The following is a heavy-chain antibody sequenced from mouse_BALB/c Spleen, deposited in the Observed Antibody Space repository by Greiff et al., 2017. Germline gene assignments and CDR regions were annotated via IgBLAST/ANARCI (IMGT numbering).Heavy chain of an antibody. CDR3: ARGQITTRDYYAMDY. J-gene: IGHJ4*01. CDR2: ISCYNGAT. D-gene: IGHD2-4*01. V-gene: IGHV1S34*01. CDR1: GYSFTGYY. Sequence: LVKTGASVTISCKASGYSFTGYYMHWVKQSHGKSLEWIGYISCYNGATSYNQKFKGKATFTVDTSSSTAYMQFNSLTSEDSAVYYCARGQITTRDYYAMDYWGQGTSVTVSS.